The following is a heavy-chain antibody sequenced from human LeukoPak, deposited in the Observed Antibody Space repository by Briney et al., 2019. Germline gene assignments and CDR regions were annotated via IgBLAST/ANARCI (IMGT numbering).Heavy chain of an antibody. CDR1: GGSISSGDYY. D-gene: IGHD3-22*01. Sequence: PSETLSLTCTVSGGSISSGDYYWSWIRQPPGKGLEWIGYIYYSGSTYYNPSLKSRVTISVDRSKNQFSLKLSSVTAADTAVYYCARAFDSSGYYSEPKMAHFDYWGQGTLVTVSS. CDR2: IYYSGST. CDR3: ARAFDSSGYYSEPKMAHFDY. J-gene: IGHJ4*02. V-gene: IGHV4-30-4*01.